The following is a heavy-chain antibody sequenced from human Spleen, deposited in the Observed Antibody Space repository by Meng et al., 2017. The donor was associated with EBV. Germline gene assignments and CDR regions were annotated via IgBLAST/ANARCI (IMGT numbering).Heavy chain of an antibody. V-gene: IGHV4-39*01. CDR2: VHYTGST. Sequence: RESGPGQVKPSETLSLTCPVPGDSISSFYYWGWIRQPPGRGLEWIGSVHYTGSTYYSPSLKSRVTVSVDTSKNQFSLRLTSVTAADTAVYYCARPFPSWQSPRLDPFGAWGQGTLVTVSS. J-gene: IGHJ5*02. D-gene: IGHD6-19*01. CDR1: GDSISSFYY. CDR3: ARPFPSWQSPRLDPFGA.